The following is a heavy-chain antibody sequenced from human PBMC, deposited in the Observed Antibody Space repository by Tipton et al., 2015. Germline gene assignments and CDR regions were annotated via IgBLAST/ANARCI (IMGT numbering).Heavy chain of an antibody. V-gene: IGHV4-61*05. D-gene: IGHD2-15*01. CDR1: GGSIRSSRYF. CDR3: ARGGNNWFDP. J-gene: IGHJ5*02. CDR2: IYDSGIT. Sequence: GLVKPSETLSLTCNGSGGSIRSSRYFWGWIRQPPGKGLEWIGHIYDSGITNHNPSLKSRVTISIDTSKNLFSLKLSSVTAADMAVYYCARGGNNWFDPWGRGTLVTVSS.